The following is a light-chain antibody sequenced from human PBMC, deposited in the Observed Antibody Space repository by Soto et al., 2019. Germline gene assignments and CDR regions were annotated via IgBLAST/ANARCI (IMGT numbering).Light chain of an antibody. CDR2: DAS. J-gene: IGKJ2*01. CDR3: QQRSNWPPYT. V-gene: IGKV3-11*01. CDR1: QSVSSY. Sequence: EIVLTQSPAPLSLSPGERATLSSRASQSVSSYLAWYQQKPGQAPRLLIYDASNRATGIPARFSGSGSGTDFTLTISSLEPEDFAVYYCQQRSNWPPYTFGQGTKLEIK.